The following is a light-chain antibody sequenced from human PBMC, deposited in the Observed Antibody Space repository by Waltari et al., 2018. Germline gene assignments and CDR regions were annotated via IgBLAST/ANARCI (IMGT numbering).Light chain of an antibody. Sequence: EIVLTQSPGTLSLSPGDRATLSCRASHSVSSNNLAWYQQKPAQAPRLLIYAASSRATGITDRFSGSGSGTDFTLTISRVEPEDFAVYYXQQYANSPRTFGQGTKVEIK. CDR2: AAS. CDR3: QQYANSPRT. J-gene: IGKJ1*01. V-gene: IGKV3-20*01. CDR1: HSVSSNN.